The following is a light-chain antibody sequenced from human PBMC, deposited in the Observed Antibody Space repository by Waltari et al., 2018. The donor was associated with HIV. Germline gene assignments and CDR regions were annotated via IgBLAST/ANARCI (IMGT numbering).Light chain of an antibody. CDR3: QSYDSSNRV. Sequence: NFMLTQPHSVSESPGNTVTISCTRSSGGIALNDVQLYQQRPGSAPTTVIYEDNQRPSGVPDRFSGSIDSSSIYASLTISGLKTEDEADYYCQSYDSSNRVFGGGTKLTVL. J-gene: IGLJ3*02. V-gene: IGLV6-57*03. CDR2: EDN. CDR1: SGGIALND.